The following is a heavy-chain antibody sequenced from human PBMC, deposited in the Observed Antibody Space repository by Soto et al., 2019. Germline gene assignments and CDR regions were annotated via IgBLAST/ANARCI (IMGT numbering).Heavy chain of an antibody. CDR2: ISGSGGST. Sequence: GGSLRLSCAASGFTFSSYAMSWVRQAPGKGLEWVSAISGSGGSTYYADSVKGRFTISRDNSKNTLYLQMNSLRAEDTAVYYCATTPREGIGAYYFDYWGQGTLVTVSS. CDR1: GFTFSSYA. CDR3: ATTPREGIGAYYFDY. J-gene: IGHJ4*02. V-gene: IGHV3-23*01. D-gene: IGHD6-13*01.